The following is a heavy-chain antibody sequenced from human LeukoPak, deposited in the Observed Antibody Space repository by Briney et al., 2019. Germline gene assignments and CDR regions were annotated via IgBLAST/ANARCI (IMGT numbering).Heavy chain of an antibody. CDR2: IHYSGNT. J-gene: IGHJ5*02. V-gene: IGHV4-61*02. D-gene: IGHD3-10*01. CDR1: GDSISSGRHY. CDR3: ARGGLYWFDP. Sequence: SETLSLTCTVSGDSISSGRHYWRWIRQPAGKGLEWIGRIHYSGNTKYNPSLNGRLSISVDTSKNQFSLNITPVTAADTAVYYCARGGLYWFDPWGQGTQVTVSS.